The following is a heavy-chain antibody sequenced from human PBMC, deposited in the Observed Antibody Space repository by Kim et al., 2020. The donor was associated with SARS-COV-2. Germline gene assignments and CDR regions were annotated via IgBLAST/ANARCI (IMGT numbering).Heavy chain of an antibody. J-gene: IGHJ5*02. CDR2: ITGSGGST. CDR1: GFTFSSYA. V-gene: IGHV3-23*01. CDR3: AEGSSRGSVLNWFDP. Sequence: RGSLRLSCAASGFTFSSYAMSWVRQAPGKGLEWVSTITGSGGSTSYADSVKGRFTISRDNSKNTLYLQMNTLRAEDTAVYHCAEGSSRGSVLNWFDPWGQGTLVTVSS. D-gene: IGHD3-10*01.